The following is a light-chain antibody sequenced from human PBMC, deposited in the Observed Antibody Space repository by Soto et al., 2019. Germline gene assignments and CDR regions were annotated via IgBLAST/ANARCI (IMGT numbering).Light chain of an antibody. CDR2: GNI. CDR3: QSYDSSVRVV. J-gene: IGLJ2*01. Sequence: HSVLTQPPSVSGSPGQRVTISCTGSSANIGAGYNVHWYQQLPGTAPKLLSYGNINRPSRVHDRFSGSKAGTSTSLAIAGPQAEDEDDYDCQSYDSSVRVVFGGGTKLNVL. V-gene: IGLV1-40*01. CDR1: SANIGAGYN.